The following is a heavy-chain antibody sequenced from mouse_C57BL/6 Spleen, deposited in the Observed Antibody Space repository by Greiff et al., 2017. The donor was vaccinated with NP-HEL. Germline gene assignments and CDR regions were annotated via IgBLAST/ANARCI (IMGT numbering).Heavy chain of an antibody. V-gene: IGHV1-62-2*01. J-gene: IGHJ3*01. CDR3: ARHESLNYGSSLAWFAY. CDR1: GYTFTEYT. CDR2: FYPGSGSI. D-gene: IGHD1-1*01. Sequence: VKLQESGAELVKPGASVKLSCKASGYTFTEYTIHWVKQRSGQGLEWIGWFYPGSGSIKYNEKFKDKATLTADKSSSTVYMELSRLTSEDSAVYFCARHESLNYGSSLAWFAYWGQGTLVTVSA.